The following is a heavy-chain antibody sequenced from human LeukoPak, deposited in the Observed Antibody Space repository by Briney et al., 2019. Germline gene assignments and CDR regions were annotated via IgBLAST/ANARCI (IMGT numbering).Heavy chain of an antibody. CDR2: MSYDGSSK. V-gene: IGHV3-30-3*02. CDR3: AKDSEYCTTTRCPPLTIFGVPSGYFDY. D-gene: IGHD2-2*01. CDR1: GFTFSRSA. Sequence: GGSLRLSCAASGFTFSRSAMHWVRQAPGKGLEWVAVMSYDGSSKYYADSVKGRFTISRDNSKNTLYLQMNSLRPEDTAVYYCAKDSEYCTTTRCPPLTIFGVPSGYFDYWGQGTLVTVSS. J-gene: IGHJ4*02.